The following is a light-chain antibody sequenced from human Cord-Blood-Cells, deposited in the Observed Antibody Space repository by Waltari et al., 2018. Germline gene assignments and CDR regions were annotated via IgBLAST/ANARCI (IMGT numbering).Light chain of an antibody. J-gene: IGKJ2*01. CDR2: DAS. Sequence: EIVLTQSPATLSLSPGERATLSCRASQSDRSYLAWYQQKPGQAPRLLIYDASDRATGIPARFSGSGSGTDFTLTISSLEPEDFAVYYCQQRSNWPYTFGQGTKLEIK. CDR3: QQRSNWPYT. CDR1: QSDRSY. V-gene: IGKV3-11*01.